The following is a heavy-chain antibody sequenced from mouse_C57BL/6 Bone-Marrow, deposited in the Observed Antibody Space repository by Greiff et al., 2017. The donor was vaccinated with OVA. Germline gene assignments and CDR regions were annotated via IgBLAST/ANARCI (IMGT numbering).Heavy chain of an antibody. Sequence: QVQLQQPGAELVKPGASVKLSCKASGYTFTSYWMHWVKQRPGQGLEWIGMIHPNSGSTNYNEKFKSKATLTVDKSSSTAYMQLSSLTSEDSAVDDCASEGIDYGYDGVDYWGQGTLVTVSA. CDR1: GYTFTSYW. CDR3: ASEGIDYGYDGVDY. V-gene: IGHV1-64*01. D-gene: IGHD2-14*01. CDR2: IHPNSGST. J-gene: IGHJ3*01.